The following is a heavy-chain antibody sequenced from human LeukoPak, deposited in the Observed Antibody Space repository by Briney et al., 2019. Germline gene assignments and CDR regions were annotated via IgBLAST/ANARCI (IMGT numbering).Heavy chain of an antibody. CDR1: GFTFSNYG. V-gene: IGHV3-30*18. Sequence: GGSLRLSCAASGFTFSNYGLHWVRQAPGKGLEWVAVISYDGSNKYYEDSVKGRFTISRDKSKNTLYLQMNSLRAEDTAVYYCAKEEGITTAGMSFFDYWGQGILITVSS. D-gene: IGHD6-13*01. CDR3: AKEEGITTAGMSFFDY. J-gene: IGHJ4*02. CDR2: ISYDGSNK.